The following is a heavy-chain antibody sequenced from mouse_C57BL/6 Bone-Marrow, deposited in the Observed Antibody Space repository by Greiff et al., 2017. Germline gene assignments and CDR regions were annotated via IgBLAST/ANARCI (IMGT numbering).Heavy chain of an antibody. V-gene: IGHV1-55*01. CDR3: ARYHLFIRAMDY. CDR1: GYTFTSYW. CDR2: IYPGSGST. J-gene: IGHJ4*01. D-gene: IGHD1-2*01. Sequence: QVQLQQPGAELVKPGASVKMSCKASGYTFTSYWITWVKQRPGQGLEWIGDIYPGSGSTNYNEKFKSKATLTVDTSSSTAYMQLSSLTSEDSAVYYCARYHLFIRAMDYWGQGTSVTVSS.